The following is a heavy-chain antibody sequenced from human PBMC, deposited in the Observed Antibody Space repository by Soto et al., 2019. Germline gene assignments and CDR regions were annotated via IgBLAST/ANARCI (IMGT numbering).Heavy chain of an antibody. CDR2: IIPIFGTA. Sequence: SVKVSCKASGGTFSSYAISWVRQAPGQGLEWMGGIIPIFGTANYAQKFQGRVTITADKSTSTAYMELSSLRSEDTAVYYCARMIAARLSWSLNWFDPWGQGTLVTVSS. CDR3: ARMIAARLSWSLNWFDP. J-gene: IGHJ5*02. V-gene: IGHV1-69*06. CDR1: GGTFSSYA. D-gene: IGHD6-6*01.